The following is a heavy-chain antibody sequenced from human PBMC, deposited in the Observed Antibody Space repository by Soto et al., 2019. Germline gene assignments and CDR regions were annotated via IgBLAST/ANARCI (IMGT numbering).Heavy chain of an antibody. CDR1: GGSVSGYC. CDR3: ARGMKRITIFGVVRRSMDV. CDR2: INHSGST. Sequence: PSETLSLTCAVYGGSVSGYCCFWIRQPPGTGLERIGEINHSGSTNYNPSLKSRVTISVDTSKNQFSLKLSSVTAADTAVYYCARGMKRITIFGVVRRSMDVWGQGTTVTVSS. D-gene: IGHD3-3*01. J-gene: IGHJ6*02. V-gene: IGHV4-34*01.